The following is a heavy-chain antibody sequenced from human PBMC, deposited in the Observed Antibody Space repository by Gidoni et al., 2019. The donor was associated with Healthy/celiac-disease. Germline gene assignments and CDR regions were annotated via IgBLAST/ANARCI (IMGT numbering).Heavy chain of an antibody. CDR3: ARGGYDSSGYYYWYFDL. CDR1: GGTFSSYA. CDR2: IIPIFGTA. D-gene: IGHD3-22*01. V-gene: IGHV1-69*01. J-gene: IGHJ2*01. Sequence: QVQLVQSGAEVKKPGSSVKVSCKASGGTFSSYAISGVRQAPGQGLEWMGGIIPIFGTANYAQKFQGRVTITADESTSTAYMELSSLRSEDTAVYYCARGGYDSSGYYYWYFDLWGRGTLVTVSS.